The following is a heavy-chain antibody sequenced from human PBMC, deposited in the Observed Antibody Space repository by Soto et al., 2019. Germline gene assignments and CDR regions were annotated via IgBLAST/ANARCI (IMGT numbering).Heavy chain of an antibody. CDR3: ATELALRRDGAFCFDP. V-gene: IGHV4-34*01. D-gene: IGHD1-7*01. Sequence: KPAETLSLTCAVYGGSFSGYYWSWIRQPPGKGLEWMGEINHSGSTNYNPSLKSRVTISVDTSKNQLSLKLSSVTAADTAVYYCATELALRRDGAFCFDPWGQGTLVTVSS. CDR2: INHSGST. CDR1: GGSFSGYY. J-gene: IGHJ5*02.